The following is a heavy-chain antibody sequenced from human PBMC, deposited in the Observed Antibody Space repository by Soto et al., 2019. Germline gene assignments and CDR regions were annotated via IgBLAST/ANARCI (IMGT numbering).Heavy chain of an antibody. V-gene: IGHV4-34*01. CDR2: INHRGSI. CDR3: ATGSRMRIPAASGRDYYYHGLDV. CDR1: GGSFSGYY. J-gene: IGHJ6*02. Sequence: QVQLQQWGAGLLKPSETLSLNCAVYGGSFSGYYWSWIRQPPGKGLEWIGEINHRGSINYNPSHKRRATMTVNTSKNQFSLKLNSVTAAETAVSYCATGSRMRIPAASGRDYYYHGLDVWGQGTGVTVSS. D-gene: IGHD2-15*01.